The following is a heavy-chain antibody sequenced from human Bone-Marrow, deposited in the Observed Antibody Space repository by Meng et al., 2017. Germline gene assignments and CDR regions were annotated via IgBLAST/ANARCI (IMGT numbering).Heavy chain of an antibody. CDR1: GFTFSSYS. J-gene: IGHJ6*03. D-gene: IGHD2-2*01. Sequence: GESLKISCAASGFTFSSYSMYWVRQGPGKGLEWVALISFDGSNKYYADSVKGRLTISRDNSKNTLYLQMNSLKAEDTAVHYCARDSTSWGWGYYMDVWGQGTTVTVSS. V-gene: IGHV3-30*04. CDR2: ISFDGSNK. CDR3: ARDSTSWGWGYYMDV.